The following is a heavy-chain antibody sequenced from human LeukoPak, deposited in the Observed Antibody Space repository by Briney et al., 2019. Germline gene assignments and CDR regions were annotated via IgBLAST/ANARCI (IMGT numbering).Heavy chain of an antibody. CDR1: GYTFTGYY. Sequence: EASVKVSCKASGYTFTGYYMHWVRQAPGQGLEWMGWFNPNSGGTNYAQKFQGRVTMTRDTSISTAYMELSRLRSDDTAVYYCARGSYYDSSAPGFDYWGQGTLVTVSS. J-gene: IGHJ4*02. CDR3: ARGSYYDSSAPGFDY. D-gene: IGHD3-22*01. CDR2: FNPNSGGT. V-gene: IGHV1-2*02.